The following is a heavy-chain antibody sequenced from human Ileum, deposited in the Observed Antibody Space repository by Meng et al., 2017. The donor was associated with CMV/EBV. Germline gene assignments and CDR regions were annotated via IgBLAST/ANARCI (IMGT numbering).Heavy chain of an antibody. J-gene: IGHJ2*01. D-gene: IGHD2-15*01. CDR2: IYSSVGA. CDR1: GGSISSYS. V-gene: IGHV4-4*07. Sequence: QVALQESGPGLVKPSGTLSLTCTVSGGSISSYSWGWIRQPAGKGLEWIGRIYSSVGANYSPSLKSRATMSVDMSKNEVSLKLSAVTAADTAVYYCARGDPDGYCAGGSCYRYWYLDVWGRGTLVTVSS. CDR3: ARGDPDGYCAGGSCYRYWYLDV.